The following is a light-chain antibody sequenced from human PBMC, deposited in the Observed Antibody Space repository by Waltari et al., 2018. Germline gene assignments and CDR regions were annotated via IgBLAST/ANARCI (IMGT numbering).Light chain of an antibody. V-gene: IGKV3-15*01. J-gene: IGKJ1*01. CDR2: GAS. Sequence: EIVVTQSPATLSVSPGDRPIPTCRTSQTLNNNLAWFQQKPGQSPRLLIYGASARASGVPARFSGSGSGTEFTLTITSLQSEDFAVYYCQQSHALPPWTFGQGTRV. CDR1: QTLNNN. CDR3: QQSHALPPWT.